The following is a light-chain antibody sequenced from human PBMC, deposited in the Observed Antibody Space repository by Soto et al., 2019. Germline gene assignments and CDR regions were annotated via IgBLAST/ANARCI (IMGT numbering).Light chain of an antibody. V-gene: IGKV3-20*01. CDR1: QSVTYN. CDR2: GAS. Sequence: ETMLTQSPATLSASPGEIVTLSFSATQSVTYNLAWYQQKPGQAPRLLIHGASNRATGIPDRVSGSGSGTDFTLTIGRLEPEDFAVYYCQQYLVTPWTFGQGTKVDIK. CDR3: QQYLVTPWT. J-gene: IGKJ1*01.